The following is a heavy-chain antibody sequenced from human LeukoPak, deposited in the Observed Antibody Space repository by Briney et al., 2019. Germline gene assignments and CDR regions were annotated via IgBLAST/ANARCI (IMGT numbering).Heavy chain of an antibody. D-gene: IGHD2-21*01. J-gene: IGHJ6*03. CDR2: IYHSGST. Sequence: SETLSLTCTVSGGSISSGGYYWSWIRQPPGKGLEWIGYIYHSGSTYYNPSLESRVTISVDRSKNQFSLKLSSVTAADTAVYYCARGYCGGDCYSGDAESPLLKSNYYYYMDVWGKGTTVTVSS. CDR1: GGSISSGGYY. V-gene: IGHV4-30-2*01. CDR3: ARGYCGGDCYSGDAESPLLKSNYYYYMDV.